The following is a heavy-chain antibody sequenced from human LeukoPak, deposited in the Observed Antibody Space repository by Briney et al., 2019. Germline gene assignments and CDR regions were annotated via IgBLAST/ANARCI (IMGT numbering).Heavy chain of an antibody. V-gene: IGHV4-59*01. J-gene: IGHJ4*02. CDR2: IYYNGIT. D-gene: IGHD2-2*02. Sequence: SETLSLTRTVSGGSISGYYWSWIRQPPGNGLEWIGYIYYNGITHFNPSLQSRVTMSVDTSKNQFSLKLSSVTAADTAVYYCARSPFVCSSTSCYTQGFDYWGQGTLVTVSS. CDR1: GGSISGYY. CDR3: ARSPFVCSSTSCYTQGFDY.